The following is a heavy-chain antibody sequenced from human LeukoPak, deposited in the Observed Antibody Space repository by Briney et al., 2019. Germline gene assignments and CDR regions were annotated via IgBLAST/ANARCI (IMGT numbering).Heavy chain of an antibody. CDR2: MNPNSGNT. Sequence: ASVKVSCKASGYTFTSYDINWVRQATGQGLEWMGWMNPNSGNTGYAQKFQGRVTMTRNTSISTAYMELSSLRSEDTAVYYCARGGYCSSTSCYAWGYWGQGTLVTVSS. CDR1: GYTFTSYD. J-gene: IGHJ4*02. D-gene: IGHD2-2*01. CDR3: ARGGYCSSTSCYAWGY. V-gene: IGHV1-8*01.